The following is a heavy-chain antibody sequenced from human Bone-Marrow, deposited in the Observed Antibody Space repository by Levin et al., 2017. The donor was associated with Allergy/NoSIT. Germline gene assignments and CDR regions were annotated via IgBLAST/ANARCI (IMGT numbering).Heavy chain of an antibody. CDR2: ITSGSTGK. CDR1: GFTFANYE. J-gene: IGHJ6*02. Sequence: GESLKISCAASGFTFANYEMNWVRQAPGKGLEWISYITSGSTGKYYADSVKGRFTVSRDNAKNSLFLQMNNLGVGDTAIYYCARKLGGGFYYYSLDVWGQGTTVTVSS. CDR3: ARKLGGGFYYYSLDV. V-gene: IGHV3-48*03. D-gene: IGHD3-16*01.